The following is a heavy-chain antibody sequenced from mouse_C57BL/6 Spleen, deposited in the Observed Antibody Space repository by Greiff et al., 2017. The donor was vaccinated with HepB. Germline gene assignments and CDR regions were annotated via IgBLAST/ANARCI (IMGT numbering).Heavy chain of an antibody. CDR3: AIYYGSSYDYAMDC. J-gene: IGHJ4*01. V-gene: IGHV1-80*01. CDR2: IYPGDGDT. CDR1: GYAFSSYW. D-gene: IGHD1-1*01. Sequence: VQLQQSGAELVKPGASVKISCKASGYAFSSYWMNWVKQRPGKGLERIGQIYPGDGDTNYNGKFKGKATRTADKSSRKTYMQPSSLTSEDSAVYFCAIYYGSSYDYAMDCWGRGTSVTVSS.